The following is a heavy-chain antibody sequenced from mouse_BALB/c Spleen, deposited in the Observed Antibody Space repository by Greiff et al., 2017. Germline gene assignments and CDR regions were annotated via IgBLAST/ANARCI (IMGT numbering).Heavy chain of an antibody. CDR1: GFSFTSYG. D-gene: IGHD2-2*01. CDR3: ARAGGYYGYFDD. V-gene: IGHV2-9*02. CDR2: IWAGGST. Sequence: VQLQESGPGLVAPSQTLSITCSVSGFSFTSYGVHWVRQTPGKGLEWLGVIWAGGSTNYNSALMSRLSISKDTSKSQVFLKMNSLQTEDTAKYYCARAGGYYGYFDDWGAGTTVTVSS. J-gene: IGHJ1*01.